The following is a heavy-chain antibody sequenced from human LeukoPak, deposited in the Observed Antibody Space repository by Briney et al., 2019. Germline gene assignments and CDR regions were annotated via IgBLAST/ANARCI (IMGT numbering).Heavy chain of an antibody. CDR3: AKEGVILGPSHFDH. V-gene: IGHV3-23*01. CDR2: IGGSGLDT. CDR1: GFTFSSYG. Sequence: PGGSLRLSCTASGFTFSSYGMTWVRQAPGKGLEWASSIGGSGLDTYYPDSVKGRFFISRDNAKNTLYLQMNSLGVEDTAVFSCAKEGVILGPSHFDHWGQGTLVTVSS. J-gene: IGHJ4*02. D-gene: IGHD2-21*01.